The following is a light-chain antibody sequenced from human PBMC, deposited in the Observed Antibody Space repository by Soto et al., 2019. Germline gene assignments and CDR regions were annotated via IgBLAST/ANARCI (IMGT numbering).Light chain of an antibody. V-gene: IGKV1-5*03. Sequence: IQMTQSPSTVSASVGDRVAITCRASQSIGIWLAWYQQKPGKAPRFLIYTASTLLGGVPSRFSGSGSGTEFTLTISSLQPDDFAHYYCQQYRDYSWTFGQGTKVEIK. CDR1: QSIGIW. J-gene: IGKJ1*01. CDR3: QQYRDYSWT. CDR2: TAS.